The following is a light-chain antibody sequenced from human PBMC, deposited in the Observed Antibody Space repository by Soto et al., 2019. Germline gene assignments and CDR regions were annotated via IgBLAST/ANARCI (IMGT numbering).Light chain of an antibody. Sequence: EIVMTQSPATLPVSPGERATLSCRASQSVSSTLAWYQQKPGQAPRPLIYGASTRATGIPARFSGSGSGTEFTLTISSRQSEDFAVYYCQQYNNWLTFGGGTKVEIK. V-gene: IGKV3-15*01. J-gene: IGKJ4*01. CDR1: QSVSST. CDR2: GAS. CDR3: QQYNNWLT.